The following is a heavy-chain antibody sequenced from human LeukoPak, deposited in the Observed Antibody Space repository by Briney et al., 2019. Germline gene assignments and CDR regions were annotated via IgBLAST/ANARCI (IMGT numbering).Heavy chain of an antibody. Sequence: GSSVKVSCKASGGTFISYAISWVRQAPGQGLEWMGWIIPTFGTANYAQKFQGRVTITRDESTSTAYMELSSLRSEDTAVYYCARGRQVVPAAIGDYYYYYYMDVWGKGTTVTVSS. J-gene: IGHJ6*03. CDR3: ARGRQVVPAAIGDYYYYYYMDV. CDR1: GGTFISYA. CDR2: IIPTFGTA. V-gene: IGHV1-69*05. D-gene: IGHD2-2*01.